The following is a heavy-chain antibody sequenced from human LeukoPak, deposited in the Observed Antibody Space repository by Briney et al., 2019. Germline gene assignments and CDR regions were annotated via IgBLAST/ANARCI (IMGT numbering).Heavy chain of an antibody. CDR1: GYTFSDYH. CDR2: INPNTGGT. J-gene: IGHJ4*02. Sequence: GASVKVSCKASGYTFSDYHVHWVRQAPGQGLEWMGRINPNTGGTYFAHHFQGRVAMTRDTSINTAYMELTGLMSDDTAVYYCARSSAYTAYDSSDYWGQGTLVTVSS. D-gene: IGHD5-12*01. V-gene: IGHV1-2*06. CDR3: ARSSAYTAYDSSDY.